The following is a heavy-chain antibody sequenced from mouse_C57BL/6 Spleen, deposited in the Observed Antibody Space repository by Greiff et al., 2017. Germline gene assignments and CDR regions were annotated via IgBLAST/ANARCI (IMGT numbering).Heavy chain of an antibody. Sequence: EVKLVESGAELVKPGASVKLSCTASGFNIKDYYMHWVKQRTEQGLEWIGRIDPEDGETKYAPKFQGKATITADTSSNTAYLQLSSLTSEDTAVYYCARSITTVYYAMDYWGQGTSVTVSS. CDR3: ARSITTVYYAMDY. CDR2: IDPEDGET. V-gene: IGHV14-2*01. J-gene: IGHJ4*01. CDR1: GFNIKDYY. D-gene: IGHD1-1*01.